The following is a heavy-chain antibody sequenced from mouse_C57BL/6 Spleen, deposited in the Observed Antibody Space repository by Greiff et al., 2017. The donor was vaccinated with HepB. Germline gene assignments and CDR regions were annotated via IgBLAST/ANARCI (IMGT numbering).Heavy chain of an antibody. CDR3: ARWYYGFDY. V-gene: IGHV1-64*01. Sequence: QVQLQQSGAELVKPGASVKLSCKASGYTFTSYWMHWVKQRPGQGLEWIGMIHPDSGSTNYNEKFKNKATLTVDKSSSTAHMQLSSLTSEDSAVYYCARWYYGFDYWGQGTTLTVSS. CDR1: GYTFTSYW. CDR2: IHPDSGST. J-gene: IGHJ2*01. D-gene: IGHD1-1*01.